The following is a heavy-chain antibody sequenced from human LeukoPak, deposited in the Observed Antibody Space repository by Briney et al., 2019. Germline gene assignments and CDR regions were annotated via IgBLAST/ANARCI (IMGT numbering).Heavy chain of an antibody. CDR3: ARAPRSMITFGGVITL. V-gene: IGHV4-34*01. Sequence: PSETLSLTCAVYGGSFSGYYWSWIRQPPGKGXXXXXXINHSGSTNYNPSLKSRVTISVDTSKNQFSLKLSSVTAADTAVYYCARAPRSMITFGGVITLWGQGTLVTVSS. CDR1: GGSFSGYY. CDR2: INHSGST. D-gene: IGHD3-16*02. J-gene: IGHJ4*02.